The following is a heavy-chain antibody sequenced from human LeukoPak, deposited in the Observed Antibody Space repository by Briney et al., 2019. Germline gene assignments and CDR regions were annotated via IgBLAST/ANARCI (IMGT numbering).Heavy chain of an antibody. CDR1: GGSISSGGYY. J-gene: IGHJ3*02. CDR2: IYYSGST. D-gene: IGHD3-3*01. Sequence: SETLSLTCTVSGGSISSGGYYWSWIRQHPGKGLEWIGYIYYSGSTYYNPSLESRVTISVDTSKNQFSLKLSSVTAADTAVYYCARARTRITIFGVDAFDIWGQGTMVTVSS. V-gene: IGHV4-31*03. CDR3: ARARTRITIFGVDAFDI.